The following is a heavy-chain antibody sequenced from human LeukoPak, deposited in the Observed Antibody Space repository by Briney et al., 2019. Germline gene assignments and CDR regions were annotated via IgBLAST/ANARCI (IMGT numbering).Heavy chain of an antibody. CDR1: GFTVRSNY. Sequence: GGSLRLSCAASGFTVRSNYMSWVRQAPGKGLEWVSVTYSGGSTYYADSVKDRFTISRDNSKNTPYLQMNSLRAEDTAVYYCAREIDYWGQGTLVTVSS. J-gene: IGHJ4*02. V-gene: IGHV3-66*01. CDR3: AREIDY. CDR2: TYSGGST.